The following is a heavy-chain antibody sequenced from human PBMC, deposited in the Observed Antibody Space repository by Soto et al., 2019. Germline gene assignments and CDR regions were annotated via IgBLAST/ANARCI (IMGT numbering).Heavy chain of an antibody. J-gene: IGHJ4*02. Sequence: GGSLRLSCAASGFTFRIHGMSWVRQAPGKGPEWISTIDSNAVTTHYADSVKGRFTISRDNSRNTLDLHMGSLRAEDTATYYCVASVSAHFDFWGQGTLVTVSS. D-gene: IGHD2-8*01. CDR1: GFTFRIHG. CDR2: IDSNAVTT. V-gene: IGHV3-23*01. CDR3: VASVSAHFDF.